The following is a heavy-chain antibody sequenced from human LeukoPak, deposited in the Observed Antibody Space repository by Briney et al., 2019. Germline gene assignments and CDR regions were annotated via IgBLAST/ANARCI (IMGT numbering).Heavy chain of an antibody. Sequence: SVKVSCKASGGTFSSYAISWVRQAPGQGLEWMGRIIPIFGIANYAQKFQGRVTITADKSTSTAYMELSSLRSEDMAVYYCAREADIVVVPAAIRRGYYFDYWGQGTLVTVSS. J-gene: IGHJ4*02. CDR2: IIPIFGIA. CDR3: AREADIVVVPAAIRRGYYFDY. V-gene: IGHV1-69*04. D-gene: IGHD2-2*01. CDR1: GGTFSSYA.